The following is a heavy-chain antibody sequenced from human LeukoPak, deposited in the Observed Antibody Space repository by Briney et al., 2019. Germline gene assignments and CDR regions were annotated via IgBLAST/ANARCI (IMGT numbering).Heavy chain of an antibody. CDR1: GFTFSSYE. J-gene: IGHJ3*02. Sequence: SGGSLRLSCAASGFTFSSYEMNWVRQAPGKGLEWVSYISSSGSTIYYADSVKGRFTISRDNAKNSLYLQMNSLRAEDTAVYYCARATEASGSYPFDAFDIWGQGTMVTVSS. V-gene: IGHV3-48*03. CDR2: ISSSGSTI. D-gene: IGHD3-10*01. CDR3: ARATEASGSYPFDAFDI.